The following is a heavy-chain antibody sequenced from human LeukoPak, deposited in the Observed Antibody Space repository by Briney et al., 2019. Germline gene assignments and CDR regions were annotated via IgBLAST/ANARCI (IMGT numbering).Heavy chain of an antibody. Sequence: SQTLSLTCTVAGGSISSYYWSWIRQPPGKGLEWIGYIYYSGRTKYNPSLKSRVTFSVDTSKNQFSLRPSSVTAADTAVYYCARRDSSGYSLYAFDIWGQGTMVTVSS. CDR3: ARRDSSGYSLYAFDI. CDR1: GGSISSYY. J-gene: IGHJ3*02. D-gene: IGHD3-22*01. CDR2: IYYSGRT. V-gene: IGHV4-59*08.